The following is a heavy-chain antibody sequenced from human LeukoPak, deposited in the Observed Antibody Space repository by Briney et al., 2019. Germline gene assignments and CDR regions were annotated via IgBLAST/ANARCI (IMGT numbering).Heavy chain of an antibody. J-gene: IGHJ4*02. CDR2: MNHSGGT. Sequence: PSETLSLTCAVYGGSFSGYYWSWIRQPPGKGLEWIGEMNHSGGTNYNPSLKSRVTISVDTSKNQFSLKLSSVTAADTAVYYCAKDGVPSRYFGRNYFDYWGQGTLVTVSS. V-gene: IGHV4-34*01. CDR1: GGSFSGYY. D-gene: IGHD2-8*01. CDR3: AKDGVPSRYFGRNYFDY.